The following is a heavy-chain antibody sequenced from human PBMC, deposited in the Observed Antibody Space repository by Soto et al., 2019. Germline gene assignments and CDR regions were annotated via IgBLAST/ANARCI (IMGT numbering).Heavy chain of an antibody. CDR2: IKSKTDSGTT. Sequence: WGTLRLSCAASGFTFSNAWMSWVRQAPGKGLEWVGCIKSKTDSGTTDYAAPVKGRFTMSRDNSKNKLYLQMNSLTTADTAVYYCAADSGNHCSQLDYWGQGTLVTVSS. V-gene: IGHV3-15*01. CDR3: AADSGNHCSQLDY. CDR1: GFTFSNAW. J-gene: IGHJ4*02. D-gene: IGHD5-12*01.